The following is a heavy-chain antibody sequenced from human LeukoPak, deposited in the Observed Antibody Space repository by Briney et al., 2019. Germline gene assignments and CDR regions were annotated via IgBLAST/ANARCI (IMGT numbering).Heavy chain of an antibody. J-gene: IGHJ6*03. V-gene: IGHV4-39*01. CDR2: IYYSGST. D-gene: IGHD3-10*01. CDR3: ASLAYGSGSYYNYYYYMDV. Sequence: SETLSLTCTVSGGSISSSSYYWGWIRQPPGKGLEWIGSIYYSGSTYYNPSLKSRVTISVDTSKNQFSLKLSSVTAADTAVYYCASLAYGSGSYYNYYYYMDVWGKGTTVTISS. CDR1: GGSISSSSYY.